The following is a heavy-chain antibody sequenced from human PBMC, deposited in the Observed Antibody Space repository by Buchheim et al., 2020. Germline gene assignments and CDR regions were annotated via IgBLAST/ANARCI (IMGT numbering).Heavy chain of an antibody. V-gene: IGHV4-59*01. CDR2: IYYSGST. Sequence: QVQLQESGPGLVKPSETLSLTCTVSGGSISTYYCSWIRQPPGKGLEWIGYIYYSGSTNYNPSLKSRVTISVDTSKNQFSLKLSSVTAADTAVYYCAREDWYFDLWGRGTL. CDR1: GGSISTYY. CDR3: AREDWYFDL. J-gene: IGHJ2*01.